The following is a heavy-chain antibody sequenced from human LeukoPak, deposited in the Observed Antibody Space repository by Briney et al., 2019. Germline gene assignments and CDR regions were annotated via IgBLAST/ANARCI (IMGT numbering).Heavy chain of an antibody. Sequence: PGGSLRLSCAASGFTFSSYGVHWVRQAPGKGLEWVAVIWYDGTNKYYADSVKGRFTISRDNSKNTLYLQMNSLRAEDTAVYYCARTASRGPQSAESFHHWGQGTLVTVSS. CDR3: ARTASRGPQSAESFHH. CDR2: IWYDGTNK. CDR1: GFTFSSYG. V-gene: IGHV3-33*01. J-gene: IGHJ1*01.